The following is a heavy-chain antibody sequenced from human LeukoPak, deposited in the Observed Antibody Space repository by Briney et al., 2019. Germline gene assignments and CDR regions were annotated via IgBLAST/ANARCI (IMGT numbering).Heavy chain of an antibody. J-gene: IGHJ4*02. CDR1: GFTFSSYS. CDR2: ISSSSSYI. CDR3: ARAAYSESSGYYEYFDY. V-gene: IGHV3-21*04. D-gene: IGHD3-22*01. Sequence: GGSLRLSCAASGFTFSSYSMNWVRQAPGKGLEWVSSISSSSSYIYYADSVKGRFTISRDNAKNSLYLQMNSLRAEDTAVYYCARAAYSESSGYYEYFDYWGQGTLVTVSS.